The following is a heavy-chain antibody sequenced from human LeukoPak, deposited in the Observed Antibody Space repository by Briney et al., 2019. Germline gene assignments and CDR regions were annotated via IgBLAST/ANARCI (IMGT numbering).Heavy chain of an antibody. CDR1: GFTFSSYA. CDR2: ISGSGGST. CDR3: AKAIVVVPAAIDY. V-gene: IGHV3-23*01. J-gene: IGHJ4*02. D-gene: IGHD2-2*01. Sequence: GGSLRLSCAASGFTFSSYAMSWVRLASGKGLEWVSAISGSGGSTYYADSVKGRFTISRDNSKNTLYLQMNSLRAEDTAVYYCAKAIVVVPAAIDYWGQGTLVTVSS.